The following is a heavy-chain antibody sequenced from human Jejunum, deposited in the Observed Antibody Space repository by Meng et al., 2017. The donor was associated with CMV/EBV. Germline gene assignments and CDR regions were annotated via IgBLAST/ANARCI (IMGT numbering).Heavy chain of an antibody. D-gene: IGHD7-27*01. CDR1: GFAFTDYC. V-gene: IGHV3-72*01. Sequence: LRLSCSGSGFAFTDYCMDWVRQAPGKGLEWVGRAKPKSYTTRHDASVEGRFTISRDDSKNSLFLQMNNLKTEDTALYYCVRDNWGLDYWGQGTLVTVSS. J-gene: IGHJ4*02. CDR2: AKPKSYTT. CDR3: VRDNWGLDY.